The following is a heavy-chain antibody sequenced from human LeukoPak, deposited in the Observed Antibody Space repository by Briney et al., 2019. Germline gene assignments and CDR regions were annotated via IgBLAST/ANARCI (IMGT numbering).Heavy chain of an antibody. CDR3: ATDSLVLLGAGGTDDAFDI. CDR1: GYTLTELS. Sequence: ASVKVSCKVSGYTLTELSMHWVRQAPGKGLEWMGGFDPEDGETIYAQKFQGRVTMTEDTSTDTAYMELSSLRSEDTAVYYCATDSLVLLGAGGTDDAFDIWGQGTMVTVSS. V-gene: IGHV1-24*01. CDR2: FDPEDGET. D-gene: IGHD1-26*01. J-gene: IGHJ3*02.